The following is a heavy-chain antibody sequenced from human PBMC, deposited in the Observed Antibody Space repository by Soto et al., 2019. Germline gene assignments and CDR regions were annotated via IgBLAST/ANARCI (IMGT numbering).Heavy chain of an antibody. CDR3: AKDTVYSSGWYLVVAYYYYYGMDV. J-gene: IGHJ6*02. D-gene: IGHD6-19*01. Sequence: SVRLSCAASGFTFSSYGMHWVRQAPGKGLEWVAVISYDGSNKYYADSVKGRFTISRDNSKNTLYLQMNSLRAEDTAVYYCAKDTVYSSGWYLVVAYYYYYGMDVWGQGTTVTVSS. CDR1: GFTFSSYG. V-gene: IGHV3-30*18. CDR2: ISYDGSNK.